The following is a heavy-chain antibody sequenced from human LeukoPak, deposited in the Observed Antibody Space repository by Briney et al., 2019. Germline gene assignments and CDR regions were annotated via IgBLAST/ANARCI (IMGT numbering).Heavy chain of an antibody. CDR1: GYTFTGFY. CDR2: INPNSGDA. V-gene: IGHV1-2*02. D-gene: IGHD2-2*01. CDR3: ARGRCSSTSCFKYYYYYYYMDV. J-gene: IGHJ6*03. Sequence: ASVKVSCKASGYTFTGFYIHWLRQAPGQGLEWMGWINPNSGDANYAPKFQGRVTMTRDTSITTAYMELSSLRSDDTAVYYCARGRCSSTSCFKYYYYYYYMDVWGKGTTVTVSS.